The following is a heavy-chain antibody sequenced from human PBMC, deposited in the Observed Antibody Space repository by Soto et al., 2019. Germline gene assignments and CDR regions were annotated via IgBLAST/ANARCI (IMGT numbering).Heavy chain of an antibody. CDR1: GFIFSDYS. J-gene: IGHJ4*02. CDR3: ARDWAAALDY. D-gene: IGHD6-13*01. Sequence: PGGSLRLSCAASGFIFSDYSMNWVRQAPGKGLEWVSSISGSRGYIYYGDSVKGRFTISRDNAKNSVVLQMNSLRAEDTAVYYCARDWAAALDYWGPGTLVTVSS. V-gene: IGHV3-21*01. CDR2: ISGSRGYI.